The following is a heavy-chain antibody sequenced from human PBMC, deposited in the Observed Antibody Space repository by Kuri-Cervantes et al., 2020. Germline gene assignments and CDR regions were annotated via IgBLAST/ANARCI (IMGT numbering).Heavy chain of an antibody. CDR1: GGSISNYY. CDR3: AGDPVTYCSSTSCYGGWFDP. D-gene: IGHD2-2*01. V-gene: IGHV4-59*01. Sequence: GSLRLSCTVSGGSISNYYWSWIRQPPGKGLEWIGYIYYSGSTNYNPSLKSRVTISVDTSKNQFSLKLSSVTAADTAVYYCAGDPVTYCSSTSCYGGWFDPWGQGTLVTVSS. J-gene: IGHJ5*02. CDR2: IYYSGST.